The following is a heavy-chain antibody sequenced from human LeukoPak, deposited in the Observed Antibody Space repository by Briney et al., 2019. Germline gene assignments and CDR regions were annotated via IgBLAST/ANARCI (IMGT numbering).Heavy chain of an antibody. V-gene: IGHV4-34*01. Sequence: SETLSLTCALYGGSSSGHYGSWIRQSPGKGLEWIGEINHIGSTDYNPSLKSRVTIAVDTSKNQFSLKLSSVTAADTAFYWCAKTPTALVRGGYDFDNWGRGTLVTVSS. J-gene: IGHJ4*02. D-gene: IGHD3-16*01. CDR1: GGSSSGHY. CDR2: INHIGST. CDR3: AKTPTALVRGGYDFDN.